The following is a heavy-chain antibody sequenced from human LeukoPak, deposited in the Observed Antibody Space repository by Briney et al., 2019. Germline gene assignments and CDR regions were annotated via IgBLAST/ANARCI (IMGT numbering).Heavy chain of an antibody. Sequence: GGSLRLSCEAPGSTFIIYWMSWVRQAPGKGLDWVASIKQEACEKCHVDSVKGLFPISRDNAKNSLYLQMNSLRAEDTAVYYCVRGCNRASCPYYFDYWAQGTLVTVSS. CDR3: VRGCNRASCPYYFDY. V-gene: IGHV3-7*01. J-gene: IGHJ4*02. CDR1: GSTFIIYW. D-gene: IGHD2-15*01. CDR2: IKQEACEK.